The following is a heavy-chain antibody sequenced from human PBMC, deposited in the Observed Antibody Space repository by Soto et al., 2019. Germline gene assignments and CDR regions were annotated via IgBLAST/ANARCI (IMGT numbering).Heavy chain of an antibody. Sequence: SETLSLTCTVSGDSISSSNYYWGWIRQPPGKGLEWIGEIRHRGSTNYNPSVESRVTIYVDTSKNQFSLKLTSVTAADTAIYYFASHYNTSDLLAYCGRGT. CDR2: IRHRGST. CDR1: GDSISSSNYY. CDR3: ASHYNTSDLLAY. V-gene: IGHV4-39*01. D-gene: IGHD1-1*01. J-gene: IGHJ4*02.